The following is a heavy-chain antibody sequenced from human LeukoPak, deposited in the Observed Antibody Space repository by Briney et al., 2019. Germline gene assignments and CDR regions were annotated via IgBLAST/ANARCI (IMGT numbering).Heavy chain of an antibody. D-gene: IGHD6-13*01. Sequence: GASVKVSCKASGYTFTSYYMHWVRQAPGQGLEWMGWINPNSGGTNYAQKFQGRVTMTRDTSISTAYMELSRLRSDDTAVYYCARADSSSWYRSYFDYWGQGTLVTVSS. CDR3: ARADSSSWYRSYFDY. J-gene: IGHJ4*02. CDR1: GYTFTSYY. V-gene: IGHV1-2*02. CDR2: INPNSGGT.